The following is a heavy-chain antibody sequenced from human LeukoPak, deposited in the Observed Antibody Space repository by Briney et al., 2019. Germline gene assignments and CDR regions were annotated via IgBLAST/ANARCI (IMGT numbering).Heavy chain of an antibody. Sequence: SETLSLTCTVSHGSISGSRYTWGWIRPPPGQGLVWIGSMSYSGTSFYNPSLNSRVTISVDTSKNQVSLKLSSVTAADTAVYYCARDIIGSQCYSSRHPQLFDFWGQGTLVTVSS. CDR3: ARDIIGSQCYSSRHPQLFDF. V-gene: IGHV4-39*07. J-gene: IGHJ4*02. D-gene: IGHD4-11*01. CDR2: MSYSGTS. CDR1: HGSISGSRYT.